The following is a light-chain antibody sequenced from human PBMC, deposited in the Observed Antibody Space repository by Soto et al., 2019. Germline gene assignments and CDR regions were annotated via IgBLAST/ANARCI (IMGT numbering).Light chain of an antibody. CDR2: DAS. CDR3: QQYGSSPRT. CDR1: QSVSGSF. V-gene: IGKV3-20*01. Sequence: EIVLTQSPGTLSLSPGERATLSCRASQSVSGSFLAWHQQKPGQAPRLLIYDASSRATGIPDRFSGSGSGTDFTLTISRLEPEDFAVYYCQQYGSSPRTFGQGTKVEIK. J-gene: IGKJ1*01.